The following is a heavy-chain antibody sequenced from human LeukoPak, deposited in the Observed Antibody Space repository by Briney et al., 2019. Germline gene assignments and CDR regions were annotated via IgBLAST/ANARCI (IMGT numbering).Heavy chain of an antibody. Sequence: ASVKVSCKASGYTFTSYAISWVRQAPGQGLEWMGRIIPILGIANYAQKFQGRVTITADKSTSTAYMELSSLRSEDTAVYYCARDPDLAGTVNWGQGTLVTVSS. D-gene: IGHD6-13*01. V-gene: IGHV1-69*04. CDR2: IIPILGIA. CDR3: ARDPDLAGTVN. J-gene: IGHJ4*02. CDR1: GYTFTSYA.